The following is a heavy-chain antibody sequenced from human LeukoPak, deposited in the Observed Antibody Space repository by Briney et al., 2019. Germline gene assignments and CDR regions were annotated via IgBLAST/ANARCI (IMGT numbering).Heavy chain of an antibody. CDR3: AKGPGWFEHFDY. Sequence: PGGSLRLSCAASGFTFSSYSMNWVRQAPGKGLEWVSAISGSGGSTYYADSVKGRFTISRDTSKNTLYLQMNSLRAEDTAVYYCAKGPGWFEHFDYWGQGTLVTVSS. J-gene: IGHJ4*02. CDR1: GFTFSSYS. D-gene: IGHD3-10*01. V-gene: IGHV3-23*01. CDR2: ISGSGGST.